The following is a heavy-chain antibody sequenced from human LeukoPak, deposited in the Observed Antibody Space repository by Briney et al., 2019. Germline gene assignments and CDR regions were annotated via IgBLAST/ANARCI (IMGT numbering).Heavy chain of an antibody. CDR2: ISSSSSYI. D-gene: IGHD6-6*01. Sequence: PGGSLRLSCAASGFTFSSYSMNWVRQAPGKGLEWVSSISSSSSYIYYADSVKGRFTISRDNAKNSLYLQMNSLRAEDTAVYYCARRRGLAAPPTYMDVWGKGTTVTVSS. J-gene: IGHJ6*03. CDR1: GFTFSSYS. V-gene: IGHV3-21*01. CDR3: ARRRGLAAPPTYMDV.